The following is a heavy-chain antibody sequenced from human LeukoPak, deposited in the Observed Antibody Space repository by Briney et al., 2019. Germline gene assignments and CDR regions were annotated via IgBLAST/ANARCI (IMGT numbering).Heavy chain of an antibody. CDR3: AKLEGGTLYCSTTRRYGTFDY. Sequence: GGSLRLSCAASGFTFSSYGLHWVRQAPGKGLEWVAFTRNDGSTKYYADSVKGRFTISRDNSKNMLYPQVNSLRAEDTAVYYCAKLEGGTLYCSTTRRYGTFDYWGQGTLVTVSS. CDR1: GFTFSSYG. D-gene: IGHD2-2*01. J-gene: IGHJ4*02. CDR2: TRNDGSTK. V-gene: IGHV3-30*02.